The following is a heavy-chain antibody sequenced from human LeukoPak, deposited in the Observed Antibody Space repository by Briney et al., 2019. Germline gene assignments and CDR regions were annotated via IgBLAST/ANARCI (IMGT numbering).Heavy chain of an antibody. CDR1: AGSISSYY. CDR2: IYYSGST. Sequence: SETLSLTCTVSAGSISSYYWNWIRQPPGKGLEWIGYIYYSGSTNYNPSLKSRVTISVDTSKNQFSLKLGSVTVADTAVYYCARDLERWNYGGAFDIWGQGTLVTVSS. D-gene: IGHD1-7*01. V-gene: IGHV4-59*01. CDR3: ARDLERWNYGGAFDI. J-gene: IGHJ3*02.